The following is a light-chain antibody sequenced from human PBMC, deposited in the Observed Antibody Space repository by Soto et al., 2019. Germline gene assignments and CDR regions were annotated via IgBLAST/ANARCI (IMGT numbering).Light chain of an antibody. CDR2: EGS. CDR1: SSDVGSYNL. V-gene: IGLV2-23*01. Sequence: QSALTQPASVSGSPGQSITISCTGTSSDVGSYNLVSWYQQHPGKAPKLMIYEGSKWPSGVSNRFSGSKSGNTVSLTISGLQAEDEADYYCCSYAGSSTYVFGTGTKLTVL. J-gene: IGLJ1*01. CDR3: CSYAGSSTYV.